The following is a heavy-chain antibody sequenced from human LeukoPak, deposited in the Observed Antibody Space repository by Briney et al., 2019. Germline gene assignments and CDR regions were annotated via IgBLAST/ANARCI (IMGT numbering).Heavy chain of an antibody. V-gene: IGHV2-5*01. J-gene: IGHJ4*02. D-gene: IGHD7-27*01. CDR2: IYWNDDK. Sequence: ESGPTLVKPTQTLTLTCTFSGFSLSTSGVGVGWIRQPPGKALEWLALIYWNDDKRYSPSLKSRLTITKDTSKNQVVLTMTNMDPVDTATYYCAHKGWGPPLFDYWGQGTLVTVSS. CDR3: AHKGWGPPLFDY. CDR1: GFSLSTSGVG.